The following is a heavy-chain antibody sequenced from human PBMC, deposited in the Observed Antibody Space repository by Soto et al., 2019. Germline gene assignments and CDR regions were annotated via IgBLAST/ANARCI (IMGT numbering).Heavy chain of an antibody. J-gene: IGHJ5*02. CDR1: GYTFTGYY. Sequence: ASVKVSCKASGYTFTGYYMHWVRQSPGQGLEWMGWINPNSGGTNYAQKFQGRVTMTRDTSISTAYMELSRLRSDDTAVYYCARGPPYSSSWYNWFDPWGQGTLVTVSS. CDR2: INPNSGGT. CDR3: ARGPPYSSSWYNWFDP. V-gene: IGHV1-2*02. D-gene: IGHD6-13*01.